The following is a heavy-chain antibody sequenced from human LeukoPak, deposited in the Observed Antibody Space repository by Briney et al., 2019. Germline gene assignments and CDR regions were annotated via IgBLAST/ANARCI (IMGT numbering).Heavy chain of an antibody. V-gene: IGHV3-23*01. Sequence: GGSLRLSCAASGFTFSSYAMSWVRQAPGKGLEWVSAISGSGGSTYYADSVKGRFTISRDNSKNTLYLQMNSLRAEDTAVYYCAKEDGRAYYVLLKHYFDYWGQGTLVTVSS. D-gene: IGHD2/OR15-2a*01. J-gene: IGHJ4*02. CDR3: AKEDGRAYYVLLKHYFDY. CDR2: ISGSGGST. CDR1: GFTFSSYA.